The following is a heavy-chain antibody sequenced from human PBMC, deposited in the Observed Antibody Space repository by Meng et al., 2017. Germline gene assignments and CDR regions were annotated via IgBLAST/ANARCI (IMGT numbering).Heavy chain of an antibody. V-gene: IGHV5-51*01. CDR1: GYSFNSYW. CDR3: ARSVNSGYEGFYYYYGMDV. J-gene: IGHJ6*02. D-gene: IGHD5-12*01. CDR2: IYPGDSDT. Sequence: GGSLRLSCKGSGYSFNSYWIGWVRQMPGKGREWLVIIYPGDSDTRYSPYFQDQVTISADKSIRTAYQQWSSLKASDTARYYCARSVNSGYEGFYYYYGMDVWGQGTTVTVSS.